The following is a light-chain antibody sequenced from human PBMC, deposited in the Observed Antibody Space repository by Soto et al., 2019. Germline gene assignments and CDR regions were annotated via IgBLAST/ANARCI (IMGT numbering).Light chain of an antibody. CDR1: GSDVGGYNY. Sequence: QSALTQPPSASGSPGQSVTISCTGTGSDVGGYNYVSWYQQHPGKAPKLMIYEVSKRPSGVPDRFSGSKSGNTASLTVSGLQAEDEADYYCSSYAGSNIWVFGGGTKLTVL. CDR2: EVS. V-gene: IGLV2-8*01. CDR3: SSYAGSNIWV. J-gene: IGLJ3*02.